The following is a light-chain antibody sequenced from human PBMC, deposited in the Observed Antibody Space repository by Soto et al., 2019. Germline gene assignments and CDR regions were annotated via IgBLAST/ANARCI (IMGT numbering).Light chain of an antibody. J-gene: IGKJ2*01. Sequence: EIVMTQSPATLSVSPGERATLSCRASQRVSSNFSWYQQKPGQAPRLLIYGASTRATGIPARFSGSGSGTEFTLTIRSLQSEDFAVYYCQQYNNLPPYPFGQGTKLEIK. CDR3: QQYNNLPPYP. CDR1: QRVSSN. V-gene: IGKV3-15*01. CDR2: GAS.